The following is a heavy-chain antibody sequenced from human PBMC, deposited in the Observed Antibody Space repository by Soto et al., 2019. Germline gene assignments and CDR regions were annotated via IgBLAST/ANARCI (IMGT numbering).Heavy chain of an antibody. CDR1: GYSFTSYW. D-gene: IGHD2-15*01. CDR2: INAGNGNT. CDR3: ARDLGGWPDY. J-gene: IGHJ4*02. V-gene: IGHV1-3*01. Sequence: KISCKGSGYSFTSYWIGWVRQAPGQRLEWMGWINAGNGNTKYSQKFQGRVTITRDTSASTAYMELGSLRSEDTAVYYCARDLGGWPDYWDQGTLVTVSS.